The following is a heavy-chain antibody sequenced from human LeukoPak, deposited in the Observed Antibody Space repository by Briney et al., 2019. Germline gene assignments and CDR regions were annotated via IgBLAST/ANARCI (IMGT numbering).Heavy chain of an antibody. CDR1: GYTFTSYG. CDR2: INPNSGGT. D-gene: IGHD3-10*01. V-gene: IGHV1-2*02. J-gene: IGHJ1*01. CDR3: ARPVYGSGSYYNDAEYFQH. Sequence: ASVKVSCKASGYTFTSYGISWVRQAPGQGLEWMGWINPNSGGTNYAQKFQGRVTMTRDTSISTAYMELSRLRSDDTAVYYCARPVYGSGSYYNDAEYFQHWGQSTLVTVSS.